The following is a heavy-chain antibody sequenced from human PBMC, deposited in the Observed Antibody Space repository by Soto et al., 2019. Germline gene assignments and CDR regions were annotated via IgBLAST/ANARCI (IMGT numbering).Heavy chain of an antibody. Sequence: EVKLLESGGGLAQPGGSLRLSCVGSGFTFDSYAISWVRQAPGKGLQWISAISGNGAGTDYAHSVKGRFTISRDNSKNTVHLQKNSLRAEETALYYCAKDTLGGYSFWSGYYSDGLDVWGQGTMVTVSS. CDR1: GFTFDSYA. D-gene: IGHD3-3*01. V-gene: IGHV3-23*01. CDR2: ISGNGAGT. J-gene: IGHJ3*01. CDR3: AKDTLGGYSFWSGYYSDGLDV.